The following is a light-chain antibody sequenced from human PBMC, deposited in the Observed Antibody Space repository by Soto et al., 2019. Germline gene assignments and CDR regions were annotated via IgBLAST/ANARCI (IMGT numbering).Light chain of an antibody. V-gene: IGKV1-5*03. CDR1: QTISSW. CDR2: KAS. CDR3: QHCNSYSEA. Sequence: DAQMRQTPSTLSGSVGYRVTITCRASQTISSWLAWYQQKPGKAPKLLIYKASTLKSGVPSRFSGSGSGTEFTLTISSLQPDDFATYYCQHCNSYSEAFGQGTKVDIK. J-gene: IGKJ1*01.